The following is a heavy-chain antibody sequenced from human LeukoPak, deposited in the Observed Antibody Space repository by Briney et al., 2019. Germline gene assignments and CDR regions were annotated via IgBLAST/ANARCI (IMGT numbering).Heavy chain of an antibody. J-gene: IGHJ4*02. CDR3: AKTTSGYSSGRYPGWPVDY. D-gene: IGHD6-19*01. CDR2: ISGSGGGT. V-gene: IGHV3-23*01. Sequence: PGGSLRLSCAASGFTFSNYAVSWVRQAPGKGLEWVSAISGSGGGTYYADSVKGRFTISRDNSKNTLYLQMNSLSTEDTAVYYCAKTTSGYSSGRYPGWPVDYWGQGTLVTVSS. CDR1: GFTFSNYA.